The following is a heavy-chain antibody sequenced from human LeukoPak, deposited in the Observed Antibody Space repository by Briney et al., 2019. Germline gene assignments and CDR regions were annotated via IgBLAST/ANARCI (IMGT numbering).Heavy chain of an antibody. V-gene: IGHV1-69*06. Sequence: SVRVSCKASVGTFSIYAIRWVRQAPGQGLEWMGGIIPIFGTANYAQKLQGRVTITADKSTSTAYMELSSLRSEDTAVYYCARDEYGSGSYEVHYYYYMDVWGKGTTVTVSS. D-gene: IGHD3-10*01. CDR3: ARDEYGSGSYEVHYYYYMDV. CDR1: VGTFSIYA. J-gene: IGHJ6*03. CDR2: IIPIFGTA.